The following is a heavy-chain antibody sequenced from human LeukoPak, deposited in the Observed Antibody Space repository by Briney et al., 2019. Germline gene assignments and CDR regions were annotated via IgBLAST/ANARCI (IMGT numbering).Heavy chain of an antibody. J-gene: IGHJ4*02. CDR3: ARFFLLVGRGLVAPAALDY. Sequence: ASVKVSCKASGYTFTSYGISWVRQAPGQGLEWMGWISAYNGNTNYAQKLQGRVTMTTDTSTSTAYMELRSLRSDDTAVYYCARFFLLVGRGLVAPAALDYWGQGTLVTVSS. V-gene: IGHV1-18*04. CDR2: ISAYNGNT. D-gene: IGHD2-2*01. CDR1: GYTFTSYG.